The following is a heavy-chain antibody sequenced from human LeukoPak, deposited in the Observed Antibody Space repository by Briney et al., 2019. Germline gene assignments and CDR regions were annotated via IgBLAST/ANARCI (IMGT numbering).Heavy chain of an antibody. V-gene: IGHV3-30*03. CDR3: ARGWYSSSSGLELDY. J-gene: IGHJ4*02. Sequence: GGSLRLSCAASGFTFSSYAMHWVRQAPGKGLEWVALISYDGSNRYYADSVKGRFTISRDNAKNSLYLQMNSLRAEDTALYYCARGWYSSSSGLELDYWGQGTLVTVSS. D-gene: IGHD6-6*01. CDR2: ISYDGSNR. CDR1: GFTFSSYA.